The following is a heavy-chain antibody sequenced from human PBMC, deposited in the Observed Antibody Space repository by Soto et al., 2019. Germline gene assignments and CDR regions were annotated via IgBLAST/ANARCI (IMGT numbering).Heavy chain of an antibody. Sequence: GASVKVSCKASGYTFTSYAMHWVRQAPGQRLEWMGWINAGNGNTKYSQKFQGRVTITRDTSASTAYMELTSLRSEDTAVYYCASEIVATEDYYYGMYVWGQGTTVTVSS. J-gene: IGHJ6*02. CDR1: GYTFTSYA. CDR2: INAGNGNT. CDR3: ASEIVATEDYYYGMYV. D-gene: IGHD5-12*01. V-gene: IGHV1-3*01.